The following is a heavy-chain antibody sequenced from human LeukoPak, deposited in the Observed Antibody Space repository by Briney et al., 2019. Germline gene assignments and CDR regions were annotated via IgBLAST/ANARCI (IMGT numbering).Heavy chain of an antibody. CDR2: IYPSGST. Sequence: SSQTLSLTCTVSGGSISSGSYHWSWIRQPAGKALEWIGRIYPSGSTNYDPSLKSRVTISVDTSKNQFSLKLSSVTAADTAMYYCARVNYGDYLPSFDYWGQGTLVTVSS. CDR3: ARVNYGDYLPSFDY. J-gene: IGHJ4*02. CDR1: GGSISSGSYH. D-gene: IGHD4-17*01. V-gene: IGHV4-61*02.